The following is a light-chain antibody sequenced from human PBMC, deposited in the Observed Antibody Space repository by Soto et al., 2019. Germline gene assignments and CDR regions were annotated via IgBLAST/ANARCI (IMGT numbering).Light chain of an antibody. CDR3: HQYDSWT. CDR2: AAS. Sequence: EIVLAQFPGTPSLIPGGRATLSCRASQSFNSIYLAWYQQKPGQAPRLLIYAASRRATGIPDRFSGSGSGTAFTLTIRRVEPEDFAVYYRHQYDSWTFGQGTKVDIK. CDR1: QSFNSIY. V-gene: IGKV3-20*01. J-gene: IGKJ1*01.